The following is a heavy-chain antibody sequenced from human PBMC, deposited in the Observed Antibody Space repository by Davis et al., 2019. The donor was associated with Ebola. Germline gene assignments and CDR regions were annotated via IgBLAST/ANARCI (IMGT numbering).Heavy chain of an antibody. D-gene: IGHD3-10*01. CDR3: ARREYYYGSGSIRFDP. J-gene: IGHJ5*02. V-gene: IGHV4-34*01. CDR2: IYYSGST. Sequence: MPGGSLRLSCAVYGGSFSGYYWSWIRQPPGKGLEWIGSIYYSGSTYYNPSLKSRVTISVDTSKNQFSLKLSSVTAADTAVYYCARREYYYGSGSIRFDPWGQGTLVTVSS. CDR1: GGSFSGYY.